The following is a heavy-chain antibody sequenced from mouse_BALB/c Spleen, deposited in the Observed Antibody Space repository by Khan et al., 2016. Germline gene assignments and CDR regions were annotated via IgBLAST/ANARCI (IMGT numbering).Heavy chain of an antibody. CDR1: GDSITSGY. D-gene: IGHD2-1*01. CDR3: TSMVTTYFFDY. J-gene: IGHJ2*01. Sequence: EVQLLESGPSLVKPSQTLSLTCSVTGDSITSGYWNWIRKFPGNKLEYMGYISYSGSTYYNQSLKSRISITRDTSKNQYYLQLNSVTTKATATYYCTSMVTTYFFDYWGQGTTLTVSA. CDR2: ISYSGST. V-gene: IGHV3-8*02.